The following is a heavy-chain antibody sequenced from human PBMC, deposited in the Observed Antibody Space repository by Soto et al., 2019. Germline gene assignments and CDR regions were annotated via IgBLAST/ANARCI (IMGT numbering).Heavy chain of an antibody. CDR2: ISAYNGNT. CDR3: ARRRTTAEYYGMDV. V-gene: IGHV1-18*01. J-gene: IGHJ6*02. D-gene: IGHD4-17*01. CDR1: GYTFTSYG. Sequence: ASVKVSCKASGYTFTSYGISWVRQAPGQGLEWMGWISAYNGNTNYAQKFQGRVSMTRDTSTSTVYMELSSLRSEDTAVYYCARRRTTAEYYGMDVWGQGTTVTVSS.